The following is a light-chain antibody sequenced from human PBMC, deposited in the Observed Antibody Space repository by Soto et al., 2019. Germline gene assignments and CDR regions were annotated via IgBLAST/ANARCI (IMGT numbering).Light chain of an antibody. J-gene: IGLJ1*01. CDR1: NSDVGNYNL. CDR3: CSYAGSSTYV. V-gene: IGLV2-23*02. CDR2: EVN. Sequence: QSVLTQPASVSGSPGQSITNSGTGTNSDVGNYNLVSWYQQHPGKAPKVMIYEVNKRPSGVSNRFSGSKSGNTASLTVSGLQAEDEADYYCCSYAGSSTYVFGTGTKVTVL.